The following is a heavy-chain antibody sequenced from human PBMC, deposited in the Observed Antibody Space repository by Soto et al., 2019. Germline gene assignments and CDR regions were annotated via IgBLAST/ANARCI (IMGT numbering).Heavy chain of an antibody. CDR1: GGSFSGYY. Sequence: PSETLSLTCAVYGGSFSGYYWSWIRQPPGKGLEWIGEINHSGSTNYNPSLKSRVTISVDTSKNQFSLKLSSVTAADTAVYYCARGPIVRSKPGYSSSWYVRKFDYWGQGTLVTVSS. CDR2: INHSGST. D-gene: IGHD6-13*01. J-gene: IGHJ4*02. V-gene: IGHV4-34*01. CDR3: ARGPIVRSKPGYSSSWYVRKFDY.